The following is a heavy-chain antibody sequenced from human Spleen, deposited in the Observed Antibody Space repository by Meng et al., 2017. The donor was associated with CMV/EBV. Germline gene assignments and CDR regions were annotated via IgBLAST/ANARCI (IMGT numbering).Heavy chain of an antibody. D-gene: IGHD6-13*01. V-gene: IGHV4-39*07. CDR1: GGSVSSSTYY. Sequence: SETLSLTCTVSGGSVSSSTYYWGWIRQPPGKGLEWIGTIYYSGNTFYNPSLKSRVTISVDTSKNQFSLKLNSVTAADTAVYYCARDKGGYTSFYGMDVCGQGTTVTAP. CDR2: IYYSGNT. J-gene: IGHJ6*02. CDR3: ARDKGGYTSFYGMDV.